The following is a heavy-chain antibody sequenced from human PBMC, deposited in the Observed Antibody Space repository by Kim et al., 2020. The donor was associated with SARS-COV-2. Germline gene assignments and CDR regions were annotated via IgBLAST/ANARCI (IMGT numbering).Heavy chain of an antibody. Sequence: ASVKVSCKASGYTFTSYDINWVRQATGQGLEWMGWMNPNSGNTGYAQKFQGRVTMTRNTSISTAYMELSSLRSEDTAVYYCARGLGFGDDFWSGYYGYYYYGMDVWGQGTTVTVSS. CDR2: MNPNSGNT. J-gene: IGHJ6*02. D-gene: IGHD3-3*01. CDR3: ARGLGFGDDFWSGYYGYYYYGMDV. CDR1: GYTFTSYD. V-gene: IGHV1-8*01.